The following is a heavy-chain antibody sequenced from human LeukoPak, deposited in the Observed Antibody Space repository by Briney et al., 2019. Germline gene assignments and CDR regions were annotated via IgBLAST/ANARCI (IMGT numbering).Heavy chain of an antibody. V-gene: IGHV4-34*01. Sequence: PSETLSLTCAVYGGSFSGYYWSWIRQPPGKGLEWIGEINHSGGTNYNPSLKSRVTISVDTSKNQFSLKLSSVTAADTAVYYCARACSGSYADYWGQGTLVTVSS. D-gene: IGHD3-10*02. J-gene: IGHJ4*02. CDR3: ARACSGSYADY. CDR2: INHSGGT. CDR1: GGSFSGYY.